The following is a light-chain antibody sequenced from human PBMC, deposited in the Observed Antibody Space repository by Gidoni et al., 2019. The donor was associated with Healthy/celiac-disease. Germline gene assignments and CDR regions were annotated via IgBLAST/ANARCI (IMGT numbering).Light chain of an antibody. V-gene: IGKV3-11*01. CDR2: DAS. CDR1: QSVSSY. Sequence: EIVLTQSPATLSLSPGERATLTCRASQSVSSYLAWYQQNPGQAPRLLIYDASTRATGIPARFSGSVSGTDFTLTISSLEPEDFAVYYCQQRSNWPPDFGQGTKLEIK. J-gene: IGKJ2*01. CDR3: QQRSNWPPD.